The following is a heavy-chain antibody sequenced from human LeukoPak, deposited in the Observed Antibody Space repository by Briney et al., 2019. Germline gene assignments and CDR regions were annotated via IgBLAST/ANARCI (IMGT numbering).Heavy chain of an antibody. CDR3: ARGSLTTDAFDI. CDR1: GGSISSSSYY. CDR2: IYYSGST. D-gene: IGHD4-11*01. J-gene: IGHJ3*02. Sequence: SETLSLTCTASGGSISSSSYYWGWIRQPPGKGLEWIGSIYYSGSTYYNSSLKSRVTISVDTSKNQFSLKLSSVTAADTAVYYCARGSLTTDAFDIWGQGTMVTVSS. V-gene: IGHV4-39*07.